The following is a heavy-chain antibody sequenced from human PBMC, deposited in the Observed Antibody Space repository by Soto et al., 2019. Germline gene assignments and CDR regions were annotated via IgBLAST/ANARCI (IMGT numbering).Heavy chain of an antibody. J-gene: IGHJ2*01. CDR2: ISGSGIST. CDR1: GFTFRSYA. V-gene: IGHV3-23*01. Sequence: DVQLLESGGGLVHPGGSLRLSGAAAGFTFRSYAMSWVRQAPGKGLEWVSGISGSGISTHYADCEKGRFTVSRDNSKNTLYLQMNSLRVEGTAVYSCAKAPVGPDWYFDLWGRGTLVTVSS. CDR3: AKAPVGPDWYFDL.